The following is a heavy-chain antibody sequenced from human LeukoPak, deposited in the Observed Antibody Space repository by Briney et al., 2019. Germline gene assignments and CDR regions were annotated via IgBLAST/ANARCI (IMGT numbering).Heavy chain of an antibody. J-gene: IGHJ5*02. CDR1: RGTFSSYA. D-gene: IGHD2-2*02. CDR3: ARDRPGRYCSSTRCYMASPFDP. CDR2: IIPILGTA. Sequence: ASVKVSCKASRGTFSSYAISWVRQAPGQGLEWMGGIIPILGTANYAQKFQGRVTITADEFTSTAYMELSSLRSEDTAVYYCARDRPGRYCSSTRCYMASPFDPWGQGTLVTVSS. V-gene: IGHV1-69*13.